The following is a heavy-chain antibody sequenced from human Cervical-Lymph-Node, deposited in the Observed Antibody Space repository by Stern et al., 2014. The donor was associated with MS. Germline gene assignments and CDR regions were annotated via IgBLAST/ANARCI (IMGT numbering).Heavy chain of an antibody. CDR1: GGTFSSYA. Sequence: QVQLGQSGAEVKKPGSSVRVSCKASGGTFSSYAISWVRQAPGQGLEWMGGIIPVFGTANYAQKCQGRVTITADDSTTTAYMEVSSLRSEDTAVYYCASSVGELTPEAVWGQGTTVTVFS. CDR3: ASSVGELTPEAV. CDR2: IIPVFGTA. V-gene: IGHV1-69*01. J-gene: IGHJ6*02. D-gene: IGHD3-10*01.